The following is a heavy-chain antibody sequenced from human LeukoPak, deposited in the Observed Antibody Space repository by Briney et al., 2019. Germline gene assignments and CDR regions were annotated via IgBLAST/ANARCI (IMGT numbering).Heavy chain of an antibody. V-gene: IGHV3-23*01. Sequence: GGSLRLSCAASGFTFSSYAMSWVRQAPGKGLEWVSAISGSGGSTYYADSVKGRFTISRDNSKNTLYLQMNSLRAEDTAVYYCAKDQNYYDSSGYYSNDAFDIWGQGTMVTVSS. CDR1: GFTFSSYA. CDR3: AKDQNYYDSSGYYSNDAFDI. CDR2: ISGSGGST. D-gene: IGHD3-22*01. J-gene: IGHJ3*02.